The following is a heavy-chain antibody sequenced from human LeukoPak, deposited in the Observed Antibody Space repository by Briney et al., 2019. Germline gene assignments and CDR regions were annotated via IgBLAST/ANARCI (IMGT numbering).Heavy chain of an antibody. V-gene: IGHV4-59*11. CDR3: ARDKGGQAASNWFDP. Sequence: SETLSLTCTVSGGSISSHYWSWIRQPPGKGLEWIGYIYYSGSTNYNPSLKSRVTISVDTSKNQFSLKLSSVTAADTAVYYWARDKGGQAASNWFDPWGQGTLVTVSS. D-gene: IGHD6-25*01. J-gene: IGHJ5*02. CDR1: GGSISSHY. CDR2: IYYSGST.